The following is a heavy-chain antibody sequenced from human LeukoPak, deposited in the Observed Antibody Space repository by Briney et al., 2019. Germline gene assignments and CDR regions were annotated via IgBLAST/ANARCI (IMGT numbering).Heavy chain of an antibody. D-gene: IGHD1-26*01. Sequence: GGSLRLSCAASGFTFSNYAMSWVRQAPGKGLEWVSAISGSGGSTYYADSVKGRFTISRDNSKNTLYLQMNSLRAEDTAVYYCARGTSGGYFDYWGQGTLVTVSS. CDR1: GFTFSNYA. CDR2: ISGSGGST. V-gene: IGHV3-23*01. J-gene: IGHJ4*02. CDR3: ARGTSGGYFDY.